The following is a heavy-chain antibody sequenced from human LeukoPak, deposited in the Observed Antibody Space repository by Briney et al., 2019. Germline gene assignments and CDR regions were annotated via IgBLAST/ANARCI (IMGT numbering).Heavy chain of an antibody. CDR1: GYTLTDHH. CDR3: ARDPVDGYSHYDF. J-gene: IGHJ4*02. Sequence: ASVKVFCKTSGYTLTDHHLIWVRQAPGQGLEWMGWIRPNNDGIKYAQEFQGRVTISRDTSISTAYMELTSLTPDDTAIYYCARDPVDGYSHYDFWGQGTLVTVSS. D-gene: IGHD5-24*01. V-gene: IGHV1-2*02. CDR2: IRPNNDGI.